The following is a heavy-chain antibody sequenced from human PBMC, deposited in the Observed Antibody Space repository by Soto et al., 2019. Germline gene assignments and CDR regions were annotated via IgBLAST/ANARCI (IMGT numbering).Heavy chain of an antibody. CDR2: IYHSGST. D-gene: IGHD6-13*01. V-gene: IGHV4-38-2*01. CDR1: GYSISSGYY. J-gene: IGHJ6*02. Sequence: SETLCLTCAVSGYSISSGYYWGWSRQSPGKGLEWIGSIYHSGSTYYNPSLKSRVIISVDTSKNQFSLKLSSVTAADTAVYYCARLAPIAAADGMDVWGQGTTVTVSS. CDR3: ARLAPIAAADGMDV.